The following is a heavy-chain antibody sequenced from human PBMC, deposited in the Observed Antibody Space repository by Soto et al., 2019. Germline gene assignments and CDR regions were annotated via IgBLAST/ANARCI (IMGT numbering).Heavy chain of an antibody. J-gene: IGHJ4*02. CDR3: ARGGGGDGYLIGPTSFDY. CDR2: INHSGST. D-gene: IGHD2-21*01. CDR1: GGSFSGYY. Sequence: QVQLQQWGAGLLKPSETLSLTCAVYGGSFSGYYWSWIRQPPGKGLEWIGEINHSGSTNYNPSLKSRVTISVDTSKNQFSLKLSSVTAADTAVYYCARGGGGDGYLIGPTSFDYWGQGTLVTVSS. V-gene: IGHV4-34*01.